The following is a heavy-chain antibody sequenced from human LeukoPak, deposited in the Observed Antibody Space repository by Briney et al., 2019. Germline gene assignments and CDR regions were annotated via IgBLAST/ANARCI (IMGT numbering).Heavy chain of an antibody. CDR1: GGPISSGSYY. CDR3: AKYSGYDRGTYYYYYMDV. D-gene: IGHD5-12*01. Sequence: PSETLSLTCTVSGGPISSGSYYWSWLRAPAGKGLDGIGRIYTSGSTNYNPSFKSRVTISIDTSKNQFSLKLSSVTAADTAVYYCAKYSGYDRGTYYYYYMDVWGKGTTVTVSS. J-gene: IGHJ6*03. V-gene: IGHV4-61*02. CDR2: IYTSGST.